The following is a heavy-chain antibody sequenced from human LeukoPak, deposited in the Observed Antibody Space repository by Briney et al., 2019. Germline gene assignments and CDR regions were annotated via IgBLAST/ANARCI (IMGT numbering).Heavy chain of an antibody. CDR1: RFTFSNYA. V-gene: IGHV3-23*01. Sequence: GGSLRLSCAASRFTFSNYAMSWVRQAPGKGLEWVSAISGSGSGSYVADSVKGRFTVSRDNSNNTVFLQMTSLRTEDTAIYYCAKGRVVWWSHCGFDYWGLGTLVTVSS. D-gene: IGHD3-16*01. J-gene: IGHJ4*02. CDR3: AKGRVVWWSHCGFDY. CDR2: ISGSGSGS.